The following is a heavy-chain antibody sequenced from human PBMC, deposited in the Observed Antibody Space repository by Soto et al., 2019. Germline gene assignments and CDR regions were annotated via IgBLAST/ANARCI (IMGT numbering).Heavy chain of an antibody. V-gene: IGHV1-18*01. CDR1: GYTFTSYG. Sequence: QVQLVQSGTEVKKPGASVKVSCRASGYTFTSYGISWVRQAPGQGLEWMGWISAYNGNTNYAQKLQGRVTMTTDTSTSTAYMELRSLRSDDTAVYYCARDRRSNYPPYYYRDVWGKGTTVTVSS. J-gene: IGHJ6*03. D-gene: IGHD4-4*01. CDR2: ISAYNGNT. CDR3: ARDRRSNYPPYYYRDV.